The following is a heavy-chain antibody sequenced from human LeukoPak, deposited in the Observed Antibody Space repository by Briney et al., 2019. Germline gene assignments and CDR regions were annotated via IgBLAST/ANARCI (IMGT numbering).Heavy chain of an antibody. CDR1: GFTFSSYA. J-gene: IGHJ3*01. CDR2: ISGSGGST. Sequence: GGSLRLSCAASGFTFSSYAMSWVRQAPGKGLEWVSAISGSGGSTYYADSVKGRFTISRDNSKNTLYLQMNSLRAEDTAVYYCAKDVRRFIAEDAFDVWGQGTMVTVSS. CDR3: AKDVRRFIAEDAFDV. D-gene: IGHD6-13*01. V-gene: IGHV3-23*01.